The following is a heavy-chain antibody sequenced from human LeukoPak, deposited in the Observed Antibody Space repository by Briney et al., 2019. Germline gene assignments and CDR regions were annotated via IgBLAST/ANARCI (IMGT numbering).Heavy chain of an antibody. V-gene: IGHV3-7*01. D-gene: IGHD5-12*01. CDR2: IKQDGSEK. Sequence: GGSLRLSCAASGFTFSSYWMSWVRQAPGKGQEWVANIKQDGSEKYYVDSVKGRFTISRDTAKKSLYLQMNSLRVEDTAVYYCARDYRYAFDNWGQGTLVTVSS. CDR1: GFTFSSYW. J-gene: IGHJ4*02. CDR3: ARDYRYAFDN.